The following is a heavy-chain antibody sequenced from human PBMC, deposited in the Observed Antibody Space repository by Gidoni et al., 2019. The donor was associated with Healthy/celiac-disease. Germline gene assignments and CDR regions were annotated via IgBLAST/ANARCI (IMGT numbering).Heavy chain of an antibody. CDR2: ISSSSSYI. V-gene: IGHV3-21*01. D-gene: IGHD6-19*01. J-gene: IGHJ4*02. CDR3: ARDGSGWYDRFDY. Sequence: EVQLVESGGGLVKPGGSLRRSCAASGFPFSSYSMNWVRQAPGKGLEWVSSISSSSSYIYYADSVKGRFTISRDNAKNSLYLQMNSLRAEDTAVYYCARDGSGWYDRFDYWGQGTLVTVSS. CDR1: GFPFSSYS.